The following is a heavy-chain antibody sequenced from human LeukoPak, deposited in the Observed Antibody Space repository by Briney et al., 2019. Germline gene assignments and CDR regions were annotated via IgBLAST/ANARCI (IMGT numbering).Heavy chain of an antibody. D-gene: IGHD2-15*01. J-gene: IGHJ5*02. CDR3: AKDPCSGGSCYVGWFDP. CDR2: ISGSGGST. Sequence: PGGSLRLSCAASGFTFSSYAMSWVRQAPGKGLEWVSAISGSGGSTYYADSVKGRLTISRDNSKNTLYLQMNSLRAEDTAVYYCAKDPCSGGSCYVGWFDPWGQGTLVTVSS. V-gene: IGHV3-23*01. CDR1: GFTFSSYA.